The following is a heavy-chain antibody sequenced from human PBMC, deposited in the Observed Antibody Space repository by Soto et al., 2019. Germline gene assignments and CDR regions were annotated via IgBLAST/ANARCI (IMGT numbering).Heavy chain of an antibody. CDR2: ITWNSGSI. D-gene: IGHD2-21*02. CDR1: GFTFDEYA. CDR3: ARDEVTPITPYWYFDL. J-gene: IGHJ2*01. V-gene: IGHV3-9*01. Sequence: PGGSLRLSCAASGFTFDEYAMHWVRQAPGKGLEWVSGITWNSGSIGYADSVKGRFTISRDNAKNSLYLQMNSLRAEDTALYYCARDEVTPITPYWYFDLWGRGTLVTVSS.